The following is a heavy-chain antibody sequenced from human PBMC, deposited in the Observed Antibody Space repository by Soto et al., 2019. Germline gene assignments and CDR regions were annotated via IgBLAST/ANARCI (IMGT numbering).Heavy chain of an antibody. D-gene: IGHD3-9*01. V-gene: IGHV1-18*01. CDR3: ARIYSYERSYDILTGYFNWFDP. CDR2: ISAYNGNT. Sequence: QVQLVQSGAEVKKPGASVKVSCKASGYTFTSYGISWVRQAPGQGLEWMGWISAYNGNTNYAQKHQARTILTADATTSTAYMERMRLRSDDTAVYFSARIYSYERSYDILTGYFNWFDPWGQGTLVTVSS. CDR1: GYTFTSYG. J-gene: IGHJ5*02.